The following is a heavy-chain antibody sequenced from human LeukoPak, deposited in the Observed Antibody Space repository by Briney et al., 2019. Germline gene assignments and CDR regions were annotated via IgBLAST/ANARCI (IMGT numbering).Heavy chain of an antibody. V-gene: IGHV3-23*01. CDR1: GFTLSSYA. J-gene: IGHJ4*02. CDR3: ARRAGAYSHPYDY. CDR2: ISVSGNT. Sequence: GGSLRLSCAASGFTLSSYAMSWVRQGPGKGLEWVSAISVSGNTYHADSVKGRFTISRDSSKNTLYLQMNSLRAEDTAVYYRARRAGAYSHPYDYWGQGTLVTVSS. D-gene: IGHD4/OR15-4a*01.